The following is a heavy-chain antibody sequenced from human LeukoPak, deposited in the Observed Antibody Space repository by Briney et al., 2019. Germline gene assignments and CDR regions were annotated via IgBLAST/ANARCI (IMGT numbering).Heavy chain of an antibody. CDR3: VPRTEWSCYMDV. CDR2: ISGSGGST. D-gene: IGHD3-3*01. J-gene: IGHJ6*03. Sequence: GGSLRLSCAASGFTFSSYAMSWGREAPGEGLWCVLDISGSGGSTYYAASVKGRFPFSRNSSKTTLYLHMNRLRVGDRAVYYGVPRTEWSCYMDVWGKGTTVTVSS. CDR1: GFTFSSYA. V-gene: IGHV3-23*01.